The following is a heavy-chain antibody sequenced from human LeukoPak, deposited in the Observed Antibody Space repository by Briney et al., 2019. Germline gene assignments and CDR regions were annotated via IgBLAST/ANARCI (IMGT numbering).Heavy chain of an antibody. Sequence: PGGSLRLSCAASGFTFSTSWMSWVRLAPGRGLEWVANIKQDGSEKNYVDSVKGRFTISRDNAKELLYLQMNSLRVEDTAMYYCAWYSRSSEAYWGQGTLVTVSS. J-gene: IGHJ4*02. V-gene: IGHV3-7*01. CDR1: GFTFSTSW. CDR3: AWYSRSSEAY. CDR2: IKQDGSEK. D-gene: IGHD6-6*01.